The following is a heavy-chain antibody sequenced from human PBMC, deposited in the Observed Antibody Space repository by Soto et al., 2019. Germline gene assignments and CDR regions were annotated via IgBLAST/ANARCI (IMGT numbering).Heavy chain of an antibody. D-gene: IGHD3-10*01. V-gene: IGHV1-69*13. J-gene: IGHJ6*02. CDR3: ARSITMVRGYYYGMDV. CDR2: IIPIFGTA. Sequence: ASVKVSCKASGGTFSSYAISWVRQAPGQGLEWMGGIIPIFGTANYAQKFQGRVTITADESTSTAYMELSSLRSEDTAVYYCARSITMVRGYYYGMDVWGQGTTVTVSS. CDR1: GGTFSSYA.